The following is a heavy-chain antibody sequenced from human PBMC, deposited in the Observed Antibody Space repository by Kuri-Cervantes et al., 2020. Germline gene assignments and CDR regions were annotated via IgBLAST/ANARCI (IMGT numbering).Heavy chain of an antibody. CDR1: GYTFTSYY. V-gene: IGHV1-46*01. CDR3: ARAPRSPAAAADFDY. Sequence: ASVKVSCKASGYTFTSYYMHWVRQAPGQGLEWMGIINPSGGSPSYAHKFQGRVTMTRDTSTSAVYLELSSLRSDDTAVYYCARAPRSPAAAADFDYWGQGTLVTVSS. CDR2: INPSGGSP. D-gene: IGHD6-13*01. J-gene: IGHJ4*02.